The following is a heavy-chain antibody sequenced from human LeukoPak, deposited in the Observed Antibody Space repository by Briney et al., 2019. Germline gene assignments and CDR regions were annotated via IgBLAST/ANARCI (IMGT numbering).Heavy chain of an antibody. CDR3: ARDGDDGYSYGHRVYFDY. J-gene: IGHJ4*02. Sequence: PSQTLSLTCAISGDSVSSNSAAWNWIRQSPSRGLEWLGRTYYRSKWYNDYAVSVKSRITINPDTSKNQFSLQLNSVTPVDTAVYYCARDGDDGYSYGHRVYFDYWGQGTLVTVSS. CDR1: GDSVSSNSAA. D-gene: IGHD5-18*01. V-gene: IGHV6-1*01. CDR2: TYYRSKWYN.